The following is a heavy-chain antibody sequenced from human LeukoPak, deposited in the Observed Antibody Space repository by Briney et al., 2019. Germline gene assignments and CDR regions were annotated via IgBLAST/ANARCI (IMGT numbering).Heavy chain of an antibody. J-gene: IGHJ4*02. CDR3: AKALYGSGIENYFDY. CDR1: GFTFRTYS. CDR2: ISSDSRTI. D-gene: IGHD3-10*01. V-gene: IGHV3-48*01. Sequence: QPGGSLRLSCAASGFTFRTYSMNRVRQAPGKGLEWVSFISSDSRTIEYADSVKGRFTISRDNSKNTLYLQMNSLRAEDTAVYYCAKALYGSGIENYFDYWGQGTLVTVSS.